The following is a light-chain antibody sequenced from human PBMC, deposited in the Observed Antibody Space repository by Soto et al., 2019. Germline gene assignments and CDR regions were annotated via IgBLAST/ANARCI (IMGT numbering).Light chain of an antibody. Sequence: QSALTQPASVSGSPGQSITISCSGTRSDVGGYNFLSWYQHHPGKAPKLMIYEVSNRPSGVSNRFSGSKSGNTASLTISGLQAEDEADYYCSSYTSRAPLVFGGGTKVTVL. CDR1: RSDVGGYNF. J-gene: IGLJ2*01. V-gene: IGLV2-14*01. CDR3: SSYTSRAPLV. CDR2: EVS.